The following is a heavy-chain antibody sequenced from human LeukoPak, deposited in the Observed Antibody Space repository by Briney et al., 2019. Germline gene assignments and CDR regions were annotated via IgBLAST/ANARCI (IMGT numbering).Heavy chain of an antibody. D-gene: IGHD3-10*01. CDR2: IYPGDSDT. CDR3: ARHATVRGVISWYFDL. CDR1: GYSFTSYW. J-gene: IGHJ2*01. Sequence: GESLKISCKGSGYSFTSYWIGWVRQMPGKGLEWMGIIYPGDSDTRYSPSFQGQVTISADKSISTGYLQWSSLKASDTAMYYCARHATVRGVISWYFDLWGRGTLVTVSS. V-gene: IGHV5-51*01.